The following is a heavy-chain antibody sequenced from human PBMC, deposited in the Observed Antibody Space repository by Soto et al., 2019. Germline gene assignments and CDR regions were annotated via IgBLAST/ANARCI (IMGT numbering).Heavy chain of an antibody. V-gene: IGHV1-2*02. CDR3: ATPKEYCSSTSCQKDDAFDI. CDR1: GYTFTGYY. CDR2: INPNSGGT. J-gene: IGHJ3*02. Sequence: GASVKVSCKASGYTFTGYYMHWVRQAPGQGLEWMGWINPNSGGTNYAQKFQRRVTMTRDTSISTAYMELSRLRSDDTAVYYCATPKEYCSSTSCQKDDAFDIWGQGTMVTVSS. D-gene: IGHD2-2*01.